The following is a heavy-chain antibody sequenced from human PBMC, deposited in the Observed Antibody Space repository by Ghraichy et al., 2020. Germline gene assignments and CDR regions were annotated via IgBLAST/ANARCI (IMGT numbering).Heavy chain of an antibody. CDR1: GGSISSYY. J-gene: IGHJ4*02. V-gene: IGHV4-59*01. D-gene: IGHD4-17*01. Sequence: SETLSLTCTVSGGSISSYYWSWIRQPPGKGLEWIGYIYYSGSTNYNPSLKSRVTISVDTSKNQFSLKLSSVTAADTAVYYCARVNGDYDRYYFDYWGQGTLVTVSS. CDR2: IYYSGST. CDR3: ARVNGDYDRYYFDY.